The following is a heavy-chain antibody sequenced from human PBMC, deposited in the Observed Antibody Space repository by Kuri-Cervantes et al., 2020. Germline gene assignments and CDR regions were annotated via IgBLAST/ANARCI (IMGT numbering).Heavy chain of an antibody. J-gene: IGHJ3*02. CDR2: INWNGGTT. CDR1: GFTFDDYG. Sequence: GESLKISCAASGFTFDDYGMSWVRQAPGKGLEWVSGINWNGGTTGYADSVKGRFTISRDNAKNSLYLQMNSLRAEDTAVYYCARGWDTAMVTDAFDIWGQGTMVTVSS. V-gene: IGHV3-20*04. D-gene: IGHD5-18*01. CDR3: ARGWDTAMVTDAFDI.